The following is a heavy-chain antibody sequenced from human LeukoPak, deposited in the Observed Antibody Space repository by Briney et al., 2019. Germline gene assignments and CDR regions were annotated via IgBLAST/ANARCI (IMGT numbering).Heavy chain of an antibody. CDR2: IYYSGST. CDR1: GGSFSGYY. J-gene: IGHJ3*02. CDR3: ARETIFGVAYDAFDI. Sequence: SETLSLTCAVYGGSFSGYYWSWIRQPPGKGLEWIGYIYYSGSTNYNPSLKSRVTISVDTSKNQFSLKLNSVTAADTAVYYCARETIFGVAYDAFDIWGQGTMVTVSS. V-gene: IGHV4-59*01. D-gene: IGHD3-3*01.